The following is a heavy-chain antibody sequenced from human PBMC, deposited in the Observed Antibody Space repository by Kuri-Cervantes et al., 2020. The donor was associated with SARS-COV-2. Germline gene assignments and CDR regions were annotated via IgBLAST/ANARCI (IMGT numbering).Heavy chain of an antibody. CDR2: ISSSSSTI. CDR3: ASRRAGAAAGIWEWFDP. V-gene: IGHV3-48*01. Sequence: GESLKISCAASGFTFSSYGMHWVRQAPGKGLEWVSYISSSSSTIYYADSVKGRFTISRDNAKNSLYLQMNSLRAEDTAVYYCASRRAGAAAGIWEWFDPWGQGTLVTVSS. D-gene: IGHD6-13*01. J-gene: IGHJ5*02. CDR1: GFTFSSYG.